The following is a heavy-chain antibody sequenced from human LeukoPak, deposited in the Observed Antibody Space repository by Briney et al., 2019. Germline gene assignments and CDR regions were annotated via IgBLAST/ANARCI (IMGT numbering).Heavy chain of an antibody. CDR3: AITMVRGVTDY. CDR2: ISTSGST. Sequence: SETLSLTCTVSGGSISSYYWSWIRQPAGKGLEWIGRISTSGSTNYNPSLKSRVTMSVDTSKNQFSLKLSSVTAADTAVYYCAITMVRGVTDYWGQGTLVTVSS. J-gene: IGHJ4*02. D-gene: IGHD3-10*01. CDR1: GGSISSYY. V-gene: IGHV4-4*07.